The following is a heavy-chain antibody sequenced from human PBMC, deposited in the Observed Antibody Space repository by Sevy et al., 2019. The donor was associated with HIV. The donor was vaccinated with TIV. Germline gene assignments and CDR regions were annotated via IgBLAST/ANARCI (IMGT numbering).Heavy chain of an antibody. D-gene: IGHD1-26*01. V-gene: IGHV3-15*07. CDR2: IRSKADGGTA. CDR3: TTVLGWEGTSDY. CDR1: GFSLESYW. Sequence: GGSLRLSCVASGFSLESYWMNWVRQAPGKGLEWVGRIRSKADGGTADYAAPVKGRFIISRDDSENTLYLQMNSLRTEDTAIYYCTTVLGWEGTSDYWGQGTLVTVSS. J-gene: IGHJ4*02.